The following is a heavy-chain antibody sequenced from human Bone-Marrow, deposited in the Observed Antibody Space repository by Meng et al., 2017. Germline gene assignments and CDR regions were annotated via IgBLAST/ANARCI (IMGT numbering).Heavy chain of an antibody. CDR3: ARDEDISAAGKLFGDY. CDR1: GGPFSSYA. V-gene: IGHV1-2*06. J-gene: IGHJ4*02. Sequence: QGQVVQFGAEVKKPGSSVKVSCKASGGPFSSYAISWVRQAPGQGLEWMGRIDPKSGDTHYAQRFQGRVTMTGDTSISTAYMELSGLRSDDTAMYYCARDEDISAAGKLFGDYWGQGTLVTVSS. CDR2: IDPKSGDT. D-gene: IGHD6-13*01.